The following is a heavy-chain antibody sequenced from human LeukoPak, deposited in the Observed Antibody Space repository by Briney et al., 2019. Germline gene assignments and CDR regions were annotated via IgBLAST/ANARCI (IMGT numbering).Heavy chain of an antibody. CDR1: GFTFSSYG. CDR3: ARVRVRFVPDDAFDF. V-gene: IGHV3-23*01. CDR2: ISGSGGST. D-gene: IGHD3-16*01. J-gene: IGHJ3*01. Sequence: PGGSLSLSCAASGFTFSSYGMHWVRQAQGEGLEWGSAISGSGGSTYYTDSVKGRFTISRDHAKNSLYLQMNSLRAEDTAVYYCARVRVRFVPDDAFDFWGQGTMVTVSS.